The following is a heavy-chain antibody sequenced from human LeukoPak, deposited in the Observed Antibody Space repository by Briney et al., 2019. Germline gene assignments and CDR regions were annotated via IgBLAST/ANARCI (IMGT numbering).Heavy chain of an antibody. D-gene: IGHD6-13*01. J-gene: IGHJ4*02. V-gene: IGHV3-30*03. Sequence: PGGSLRLSCAASGFTFSSYGMHWVRQAPGKGLEWVAVISYDGSNKYYADSVKGRFTISRDNSKNTLYLQMNSLRAEDTAVYYCARPRIPLDYLTSSWYVTPFDYWGQGTLVTVSS. CDR1: GFTFSSYG. CDR3: ARPRIPLDYLTSSWYVTPFDY. CDR2: ISYDGSNK.